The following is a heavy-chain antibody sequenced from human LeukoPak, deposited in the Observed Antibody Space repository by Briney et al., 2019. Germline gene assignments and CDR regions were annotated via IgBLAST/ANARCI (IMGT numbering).Heavy chain of an antibody. CDR2: ISSSSSTI. J-gene: IGHJ4*02. CDR1: GFTFSSYS. Sequence: GGSLRLSCAASGFTFSSYSMNWVRQAPGKGLEWVSYISSSSSTIYYADSVKGRFTISRDNAKNSLYLQMNSLRAEDTAVYYCAREFNLDRHGNSPLEGNWGQGTLVTVSS. V-gene: IGHV3-48*04. D-gene: IGHD1-1*01. CDR3: AREFNLDRHGNSPLEGN.